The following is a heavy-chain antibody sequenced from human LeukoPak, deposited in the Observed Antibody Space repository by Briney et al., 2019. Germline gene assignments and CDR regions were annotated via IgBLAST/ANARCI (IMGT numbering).Heavy chain of an antibody. CDR3: ARKDDYNAFDY. CDR1: GLTFSNYG. Sequence: GGSLRLSCAVSGLTFSNYGMSWVRQAPGKGLEWVSAISGSGGSTYYADSVKGRFTISRDNSKNSLYLQMNSLRAEDTAVYYCARKDDYNAFDYWGQGTLVTVSS. CDR2: ISGSGGST. D-gene: IGHD5-24*01. J-gene: IGHJ4*02. V-gene: IGHV3-23*01.